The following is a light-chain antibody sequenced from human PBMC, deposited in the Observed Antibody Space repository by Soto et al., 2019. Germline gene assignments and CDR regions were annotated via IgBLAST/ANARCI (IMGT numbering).Light chain of an antibody. J-gene: IGLJ2*01. CDR2: EVS. CDR3: SSDAPSNNFGSVL. Sequence: QSALTQPPFASGSPGQSVTISCTGTSSDVGDYYYVSWYQHHPGKAPKLIIFEVSKRPSVVPDRFSCSKSGITASLTVSGIQAEDEDDYYCSSDAPSNNFGSVLFGGGTKLTVL. V-gene: IGLV2-8*01. CDR1: SSDVGDYYY.